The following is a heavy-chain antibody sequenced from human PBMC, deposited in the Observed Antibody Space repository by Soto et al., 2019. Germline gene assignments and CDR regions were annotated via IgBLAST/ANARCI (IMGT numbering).Heavy chain of an antibody. D-gene: IGHD6-19*01. Sequence: GGSLRLSCAASGFTFSDYYMSWIRQAPGKGLEWVSYISSSGSTIYYADSVKGRFTISRDNAKNSLYLQMNSLRAEDTAVYYCARHPIPTQAVAGTGAFDIWGQGTMVTVSS. CDR3: ARHPIPTQAVAGTGAFDI. J-gene: IGHJ3*02. CDR2: ISSSGSTI. CDR1: GFTFSDYY. V-gene: IGHV3-11*01.